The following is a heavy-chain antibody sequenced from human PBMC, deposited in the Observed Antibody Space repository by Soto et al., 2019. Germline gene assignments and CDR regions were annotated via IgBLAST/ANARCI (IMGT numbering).Heavy chain of an antibody. D-gene: IGHD5-12*01. CDR1: GGTFSSYA. CDR3: AISHKGDGYNYH. Sequence: SVKVSCKASGGTFSSYAISWVRQAPGQGLEWVGGIIPIFGTANYAQKFQGRVTITADESTSTAYMELGSLRSEDTAVYYCAISHKGDGYNYHWGQGTLVTVSS. V-gene: IGHV1-69*13. CDR2: IIPIFGTA. J-gene: IGHJ5*02.